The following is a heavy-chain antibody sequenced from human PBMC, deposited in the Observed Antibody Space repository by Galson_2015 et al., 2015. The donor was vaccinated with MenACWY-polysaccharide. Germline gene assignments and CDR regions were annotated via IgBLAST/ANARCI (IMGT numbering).Heavy chain of an antibody. D-gene: IGHD3-10*01. CDR2: IFWDDDK. V-gene: IGHV2-5*02. Sequence: PALVKPTQTLTLTCTFSGFSLSTRGVGVGWIRQPPGKALEWLALIFWDDDKRYSPSLKSRLTITKDTSKNQVVLTVTNMDPVDTATYYCAHSRVGYDGTGTKYFAYWGQGTLVTVSS. CDR1: GFSLSTRGVG. J-gene: IGHJ4*02. CDR3: AHSRVGYDGTGTKYFAY.